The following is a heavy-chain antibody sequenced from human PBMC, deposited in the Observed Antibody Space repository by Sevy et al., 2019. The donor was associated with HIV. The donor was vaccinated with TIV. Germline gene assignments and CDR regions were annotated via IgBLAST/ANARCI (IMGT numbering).Heavy chain of an antibody. CDR2: MNPNSGNT. D-gene: IGHD6-13*01. CDR1: GYTFTSYD. V-gene: IGHV1-8*01. Sequence: ASVKVSCKASGYTFTSYDINWVRQATGQGLEWMGWMNPNSGNTGYAQKFKGRVTMTRNTSISKAYMELSSLRSEDTAVYYCARPEPGIAAYGMDVWGQGHTVTVSS. CDR3: ARPEPGIAAYGMDV. J-gene: IGHJ6*02.